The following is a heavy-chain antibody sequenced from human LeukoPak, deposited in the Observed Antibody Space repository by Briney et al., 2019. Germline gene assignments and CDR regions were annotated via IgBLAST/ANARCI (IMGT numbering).Heavy chain of an antibody. CDR1: GGSISSSNW. Sequence: SGTLSLTCAVSGGSISSSNWWSWVRQPPGKGLEWIGEIYHSGSTNYNPSLKSRVTISVDTSKNQFSLKLTSVTAADTAVYYCVRHTLDYYDSSGYYYSHHYFDNWSQGTLVTVSS. CDR3: VRHTLDYYDSSGYYYSHHYFDN. J-gene: IGHJ4*02. D-gene: IGHD3-22*01. CDR2: IYHSGST. V-gene: IGHV4-4*02.